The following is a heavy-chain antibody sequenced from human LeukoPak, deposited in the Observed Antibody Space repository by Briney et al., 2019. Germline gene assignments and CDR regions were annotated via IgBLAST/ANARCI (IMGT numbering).Heavy chain of an antibody. CDR2: INPNSGGT. J-gene: IGHJ4*02. D-gene: IGHD3-22*01. CDR1: GYTFTGYY. CDR3: ARGGYYYDSSGYYLSGY. V-gene: IGHV1-2*02. Sequence: ASVKVSCKASGYTFTGYYMHWVRQAPGQGLEWMGWINPNSGGTNYAQKFQGRVTMTRDTSISTAYMELSRLRSDDTAVYYCARGGYYYDSSGYYLSGYWGQGTLVTVSS.